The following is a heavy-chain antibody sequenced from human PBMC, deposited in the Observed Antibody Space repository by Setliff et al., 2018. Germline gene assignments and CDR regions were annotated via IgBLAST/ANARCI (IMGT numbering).Heavy chain of an antibody. CDR2: IKSAADGGTI. CDR3: TTDWSRGDSRNYLRLDY. Sequence: PGGSLRPSCLASGFSFSNTKMSWIRQAPGKGLEWVGRIKSAADGGTIEYAAAVNGRFTVSRDDSKNTLFLQMNSLKTEDTALYYSTTDWSRGDSRNYLRLDYWGPGTLVTVSS. D-gene: IGHD3-16*02. J-gene: IGHJ4*02. CDR1: GFSFSNTK. V-gene: IGHV3-15*01.